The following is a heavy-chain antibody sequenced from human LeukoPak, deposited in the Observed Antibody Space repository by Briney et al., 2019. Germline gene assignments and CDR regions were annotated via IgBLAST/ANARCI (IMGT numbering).Heavy chain of an antibody. CDR2: IYHSGSI. V-gene: IGHV4-4*02. D-gene: IGHD5-18*01. Sequence: NPSETLSLTCAVSGGSISSSYWWNWVRQPPGKGLEWIGEIYHSGSINYKPSLKSRVTISVDKSKNQFSLKLSSVTAADTAVYYCARQTGEYSYGHYYYGMDVWGQGTTVTVSS. J-gene: IGHJ6*02. CDR1: GGSISSSYW. CDR3: ARQTGEYSYGHYYYGMDV.